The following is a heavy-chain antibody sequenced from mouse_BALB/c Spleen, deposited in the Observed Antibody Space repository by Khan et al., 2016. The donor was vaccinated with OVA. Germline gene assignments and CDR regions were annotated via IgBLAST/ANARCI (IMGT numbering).Heavy chain of an antibody. CDR3: ARAYYRYDGYYAMDY. J-gene: IGHJ4*01. V-gene: IGHV2-6-4*01. CDR2: IWGGGGT. D-gene: IGHD2-14*01. CDR1: GFSLSRYI. Sequence: VQLVESGPGLVAPSQSLSITCTVSGFSLSRYIIHWVRQPPGKGLEWLGMIWGGGGTDYNSTLKSRLSISKDNSKSQVFLKMNSLQTDDSAMYYCARAYYRYDGYYAMDYWGQGTSVTVSS.